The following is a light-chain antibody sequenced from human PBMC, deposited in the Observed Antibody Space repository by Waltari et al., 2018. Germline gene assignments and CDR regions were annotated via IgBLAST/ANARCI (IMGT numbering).Light chain of an antibody. Sequence: DIKMTQSPSAMSASVGDRVTITCRASQGISNNLVWFQQKPGKVPKRLIYGASSLQSGVPSRFSGSGSGTEFTLTISSLQPEDFATYYCLQHNTYPHTFGQGTKVEIK. V-gene: IGKV1-17*03. CDR2: GAS. CDR3: LQHNTYPHT. CDR1: QGISNN. J-gene: IGKJ1*01.